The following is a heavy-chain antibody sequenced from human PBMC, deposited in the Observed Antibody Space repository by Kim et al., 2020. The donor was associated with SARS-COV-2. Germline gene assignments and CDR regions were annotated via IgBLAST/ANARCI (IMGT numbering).Heavy chain of an antibody. J-gene: IGHJ4*02. CDR1: GFTVSSNY. CDR3: ARLQRGLQYGSGSYYFDY. V-gene: IGHV3-66*04. D-gene: IGHD3-10*01. Sequence: GGSRRLSCAASGFTVSSNYMSWVRQAPGKGLEWVSVIYSGGSTYYADSVKGRFTISRDNSKNTLYLQMNSLRAEDTAVYYCARLQRGLQYGSGSYYFDYWGQGTLVTVSS. CDR2: IYSGGST.